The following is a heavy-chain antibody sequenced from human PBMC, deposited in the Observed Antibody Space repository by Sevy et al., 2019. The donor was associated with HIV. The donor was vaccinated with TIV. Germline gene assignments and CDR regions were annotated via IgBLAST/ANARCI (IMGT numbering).Heavy chain of an antibody. V-gene: IGHV3-11*01. D-gene: IGHD3-3*01. CDR3: AGGRDFWSGYYPLDY. CDR2: ISSSGSTI. J-gene: IGHJ4*02. Sequence: GGSLRLSCAASGFTFSDYYMSWIRQAPGKGLEWVSYISSSGSTIYYADSVKGRFTISRDNAKNSLYLQMNSLRAEDTAVYYGAGGRDFWSGYYPLDYWGQGTLVTVSS. CDR1: GFTFSDYY.